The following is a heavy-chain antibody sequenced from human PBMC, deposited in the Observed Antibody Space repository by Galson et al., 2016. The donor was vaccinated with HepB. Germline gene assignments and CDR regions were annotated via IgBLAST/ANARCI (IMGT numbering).Heavy chain of an antibody. CDR1: GFIFFSYN. CDR2: ISIGSSRI. V-gene: IGHV3-48*02. D-gene: IGHD3-10*01. Sequence: SLRLSCAASGFIFFSYNMSWVRQAPGKGLEWISYISIGSSRIYYADSVKGRFTISRDNAKNSLFLQMNSLRDEDTAVYFCVGDRDGQRHMVHGEYWGRGTLVTVSS. J-gene: IGHJ4*02. CDR3: VGDRDGQRHMVHGEY.